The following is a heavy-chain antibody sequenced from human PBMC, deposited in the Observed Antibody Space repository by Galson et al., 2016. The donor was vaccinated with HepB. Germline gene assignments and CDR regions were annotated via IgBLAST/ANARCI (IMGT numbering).Heavy chain of an antibody. CDR2: IYPGDSDT. V-gene: IGHV1-24*01. CDR3: ATRGQQVYYYYYYGMDV. D-gene: IGHD6-13*01. J-gene: IGHJ6*02. Sequence: MGTIYPGDSDTRYSPSFQGQVTMTEDTSTDTAYMELSSLRSEDTAVYYCATRGQQVYYYYYYGMDVWGQGTTVTVSS.